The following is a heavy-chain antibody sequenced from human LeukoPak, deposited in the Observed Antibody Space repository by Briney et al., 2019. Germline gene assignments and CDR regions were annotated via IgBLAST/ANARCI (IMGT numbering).Heavy chain of an antibody. CDR3: AKGGILWFGGLLIDY. V-gene: IGHV3-7*03. Sequence: PGGSLRLSCAASGFTFSSYWMSWVRQAPGKGLEWVANIKQDGSEKYYVDSVKGRFTISRDNAKNSLYLQMNSLRAEDTALYYCAKGGILWFGGLLIDYWGQGTLVTVSS. CDR2: IKQDGSEK. D-gene: IGHD3-10*01. CDR1: GFTFSSYW. J-gene: IGHJ4*02.